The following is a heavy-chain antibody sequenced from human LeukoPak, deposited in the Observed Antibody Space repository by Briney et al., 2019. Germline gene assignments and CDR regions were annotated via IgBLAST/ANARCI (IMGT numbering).Heavy chain of an antibody. D-gene: IGHD2-21*02. CDR3: ARSGSFLAYCGGDCYSGAEYFQH. CDR1: GGTFSSYA. Sequence: SVKVSCKASGGTFSSYAISWVRHAPGQGLEWMGGIIPIFGTANYAQKFQGRVTITADESTSTAYMELSSLRSEDTAVYYCARSGSFLAYCGGDCYSGAEYFQHWGQGTLVTVSS. V-gene: IGHV1-69*01. CDR2: IIPIFGTA. J-gene: IGHJ1*01.